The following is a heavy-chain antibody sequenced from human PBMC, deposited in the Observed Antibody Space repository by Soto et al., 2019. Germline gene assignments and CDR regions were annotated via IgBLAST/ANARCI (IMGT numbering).Heavy chain of an antibody. V-gene: IGHV3-23*01. CDR1: GFTFSSYA. CDR2: ISGSGGST. J-gene: IGHJ6*02. Sequence: EVQLLESGGGLVQPGGSLRLSCAASGFTFSSYAMSWVRQAPGKGLEWVSAISGSGGSTYYADSVKGRFTISRDNSKNTLYLQMNSLRAEDMAVYYCAKVCGPKVPYYYGMDVWGQGTTVTVSS. CDR3: AKVCGPKVPYYYGMDV.